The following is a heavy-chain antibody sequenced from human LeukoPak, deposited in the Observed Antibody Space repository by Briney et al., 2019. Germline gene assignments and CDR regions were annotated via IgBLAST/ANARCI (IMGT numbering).Heavy chain of an antibody. Sequence: SETLSLTCTVSGGSISTSHYYWGWIRQPPWKGLEWIGSIYYSGTTYYNPSLRSRVTISVDTSKNQFSLQMTSVTAADTAVYYCARPKYSGSYSDFFDYWGQGTLVTVSS. D-gene: IGHD1-26*01. CDR3: ARPKYSGSYSDFFDY. V-gene: IGHV4-39*01. CDR2: IYYSGTT. J-gene: IGHJ4*02. CDR1: GGSISTSHYY.